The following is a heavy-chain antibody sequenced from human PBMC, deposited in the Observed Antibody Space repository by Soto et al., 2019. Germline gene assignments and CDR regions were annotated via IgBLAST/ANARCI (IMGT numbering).Heavy chain of an antibody. CDR3: NRGSEYDFWSGYL. J-gene: IGHJ4*02. Sequence: QERLVQSGAEVRKPGSSVKVSCKVTGGTSTRYAINWVRQAPGQGLEWMGGIVPMFGTSKYAQKFQGRVTIPADTSTNIAYMALRSLSSEDTAVYYCNRGSEYDFWSGYLWGQGTLVSVSS. V-gene: IGHV1-69*06. D-gene: IGHD3-3*01. CDR1: GGTSTRYA. CDR2: IVPMFGTS.